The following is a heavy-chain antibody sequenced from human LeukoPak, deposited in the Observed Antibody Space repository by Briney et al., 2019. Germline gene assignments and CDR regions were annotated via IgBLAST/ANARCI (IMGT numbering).Heavy chain of an antibody. D-gene: IGHD3-3*01. J-gene: IGHJ4*02. Sequence: ASVKVSCKASGYTFTSYGISWVRQAPGQGLEWMGWISAYNGNTNYAQKLQGRVTMTTDTSTSTAYMELRSLRSDDTAVYYCARDGSTYYDFWSGYYLTDYWGQGTLVTVSS. CDR1: GYTFTSYG. CDR3: ARDGSTYYDFWSGYYLTDY. CDR2: ISAYNGNT. V-gene: IGHV1-18*01.